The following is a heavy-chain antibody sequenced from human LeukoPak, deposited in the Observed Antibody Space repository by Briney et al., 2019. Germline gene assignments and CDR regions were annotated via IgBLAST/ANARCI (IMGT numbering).Heavy chain of an antibody. D-gene: IGHD3-22*01. CDR1: XYTFTSYY. CDR2: INPSGGST. CDR3: ARDSSGYYWYY. Sequence: SVXXSXKASXYTFTSYYMHWVRQAPGQGLEWMGIINPSGGSTSYAQKFQGRVTMTRDTSTSTVYMELSSLRSEDTAVYYCARDSSGYYWYYWGQGTLVTVSS. J-gene: IGHJ4*02. V-gene: IGHV1-46*01.